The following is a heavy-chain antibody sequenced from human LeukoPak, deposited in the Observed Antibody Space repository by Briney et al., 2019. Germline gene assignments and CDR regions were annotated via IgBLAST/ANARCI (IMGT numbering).Heavy chain of an antibody. D-gene: IGHD2-2*01. Sequence: ASVKVSCKASGYTFTSYYMHWVRQAPGQGLEWMGWISGYNGNTNYAQKFQGRVTMTTDTSTGTAYMELRSLRSDDTAVYYCAREWSTRFDPWGQGTLVTVSS. J-gene: IGHJ5*02. CDR1: GYTFTSYY. CDR3: AREWSTRFDP. CDR2: ISGYNGNT. V-gene: IGHV1-18*04.